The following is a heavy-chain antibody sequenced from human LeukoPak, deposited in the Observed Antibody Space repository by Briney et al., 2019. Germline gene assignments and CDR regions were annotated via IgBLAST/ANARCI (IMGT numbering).Heavy chain of an antibody. Sequence: GRSLRLSCAASGFTFIKYGMHWVRQAPGKGLEWVALTLWDGNSKYYADSVRGRFTISRDNSKNTLYLQMNSLRAEDTAVYYCTYFGYWGQGTLVTVST. CDR2: TLWDGNSK. CDR1: GFTFIKYG. J-gene: IGHJ4*02. CDR3: TYFGY. V-gene: IGHV3-33*01.